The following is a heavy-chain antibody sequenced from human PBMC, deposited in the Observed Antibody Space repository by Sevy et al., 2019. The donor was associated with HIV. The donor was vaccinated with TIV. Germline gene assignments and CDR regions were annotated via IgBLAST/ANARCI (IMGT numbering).Heavy chain of an antibody. CDR2: IRYDGSTK. D-gene: IGHD6-13*01. V-gene: IGHV3-30*02. CDR3: AKHRDTLAAAAYLDH. Sequence: GGSLRLSCAASGFTFSSYGMHWVRQAPGKGLEWVAVIRYDGSTKYYADSVKGRFTISRDNSKNMLYLQMNSLRPEDTALYSCAKHRDTLAAAAYLDHWGQGTLVTVSS. CDR1: GFTFSSYG. J-gene: IGHJ4*02.